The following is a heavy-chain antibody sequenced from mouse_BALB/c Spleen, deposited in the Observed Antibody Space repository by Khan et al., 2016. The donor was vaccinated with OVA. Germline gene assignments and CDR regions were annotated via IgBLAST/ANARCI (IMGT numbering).Heavy chain of an antibody. CDR3: TRDGYSPWFAY. J-gene: IGHJ3*01. Sequence: MQLEESGAELVRPGALVKLSCKASAFNIKDYYMHWVKQGPEQGLEWIGWIDPENGNTIYDPKFQGKASITADTSSNTAYLQLSSLTSEDTAVYYCTRDGYSPWFAYWGQGTLVTVSA. CDR2: IDPENGNT. CDR1: AFNIKDYY. V-gene: IGHV14-1*02. D-gene: IGHD2-3*01.